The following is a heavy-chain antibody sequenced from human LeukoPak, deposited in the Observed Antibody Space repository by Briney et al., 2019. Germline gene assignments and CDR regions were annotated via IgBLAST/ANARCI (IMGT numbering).Heavy chain of an antibody. CDR1: GFPLSTYS. Sequence: GGSLRLSCAASGFPLSTYSMNWVRQAPGKGLEWVSTISPGSYSIYYADSVKGRFTISRDNAKNSLYLQMNSLRVEDTAMYYCARKVLGATTDYWGQGTLVTVSS. J-gene: IGHJ4*02. D-gene: IGHD1-26*01. CDR2: ISPGSYSI. V-gene: IGHV3-21*01. CDR3: ARKVLGATTDY.